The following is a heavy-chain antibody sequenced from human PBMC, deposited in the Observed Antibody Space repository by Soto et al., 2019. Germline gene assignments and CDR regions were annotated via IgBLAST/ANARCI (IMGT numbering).Heavy chain of an antibody. V-gene: IGHV3-30*04. CDR1: GFTFSSYT. D-gene: IGHD5-18*01. Sequence: PGGSLRVSCPASGFTFSSYTMHWVRPAPGKGLEWVAIISYGESNRYYGDSVKGRFTISRDSSKSTLYLQMNSLRVEDTARYFCGKAPGYGPPVFEYWGQGTLVTVSS. CDR2: ISYGESNR. CDR3: GKAPGYGPPVFEY. J-gene: IGHJ4*02.